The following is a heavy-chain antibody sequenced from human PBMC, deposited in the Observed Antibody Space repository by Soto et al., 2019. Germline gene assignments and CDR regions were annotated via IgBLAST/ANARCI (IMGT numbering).Heavy chain of an antibody. Sequence: GGSLRLSCAASGFTFSSYGMHWVRQAPGKGLEWVAVIWYDGSNKYYADAVKSRFTISRDNSKNTLYLQMNSLRAEDTAVYYCARADTYYYDSSGFLTLYYYYGMDVWGQGTTVTVSS. V-gene: IGHV3-33*01. CDR3: ARADTYYYDSSGFLTLYYYYGMDV. J-gene: IGHJ6*02. CDR2: IWYDGSNK. CDR1: GFTFSSYG. D-gene: IGHD3-22*01.